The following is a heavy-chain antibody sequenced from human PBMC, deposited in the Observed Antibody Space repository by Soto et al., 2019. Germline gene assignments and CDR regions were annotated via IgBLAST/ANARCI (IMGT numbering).Heavy chain of an antibody. CDR2: IIPIFGTA. J-gene: IGHJ6*01. V-gene: IGHV1-69*01. CDR3: ATLSIAGNYDYGMDI. CDR1: VGTYGGYA. D-gene: IGHD6-6*01. Sequence: SGMVSCTASVGTYGGYAISWGRQAPGQGLEWMGGIIPIFGTANYAQKFQGRVTITADESTSTAYMELSSLRSEDTAVYYCATLSIAGNYDYGMDIR.